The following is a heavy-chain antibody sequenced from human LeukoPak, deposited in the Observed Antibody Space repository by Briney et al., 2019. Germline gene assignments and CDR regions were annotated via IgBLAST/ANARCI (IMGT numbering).Heavy chain of an antibody. CDR3: ARDRSYGLFEY. J-gene: IGHJ4*02. V-gene: IGHV4-59*02. Sequence: SETLSLTCTVSGGSVSSYFWSWIRQPPGKGLEWIGYIYNSESTNYNPSLKSRVSLSVDMSKNQFSLKLSHLTAADNAACYCARDRSYGLFEYWGQGTLVTVSS. D-gene: IGHD5-18*01. CDR2: IYNSEST. CDR1: GGSVSSYF.